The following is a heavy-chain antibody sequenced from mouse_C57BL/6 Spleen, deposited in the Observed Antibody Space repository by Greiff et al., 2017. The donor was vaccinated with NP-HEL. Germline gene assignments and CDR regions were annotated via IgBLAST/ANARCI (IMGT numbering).Heavy chain of an antibody. CDR3: AMVYYYGSSFDY. CDR2: IDPSDSYT. J-gene: IGHJ2*01. V-gene: IGHV1-69*01. CDR1: GYTFTSYW. Sequence: QVQLQQPGAELVMPGASVKLSCKASGYTFTSYWMHWVKQRPGQGLEWIGEIDPSDSYTNYNQKFKGKFTLTVDKSSSTAYMQLSSLTSEDSAVYYCAMVYYYGSSFDYWGQGTTLTVSS. D-gene: IGHD1-1*01.